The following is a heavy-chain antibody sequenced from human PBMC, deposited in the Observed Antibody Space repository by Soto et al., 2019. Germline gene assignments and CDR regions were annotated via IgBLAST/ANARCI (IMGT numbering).Heavy chain of an antibody. CDR2: IRNNANSYTT. CDR3: AREHCSDVSCPTTPALDY. V-gene: IGHV3-72*01. J-gene: IGHJ4*02. D-gene: IGHD2-15*01. Sequence: EVQLVESGGGLVQPGGSLRLSCAASGFTFSDHYMDWVRQAPGKGLEWVGHIRNNANSYTTVYAASVKGRFTISRDDSKYSLYLQMSSLKTEHTAVYYCAREHCSDVSCPTTPALDYWGQGALVSVSS. CDR1: GFTFSDHY.